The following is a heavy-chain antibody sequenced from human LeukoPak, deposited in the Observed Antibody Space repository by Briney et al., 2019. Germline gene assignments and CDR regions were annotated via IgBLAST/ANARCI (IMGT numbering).Heavy chain of an antibody. CDR3: AKDQAYSSSSGFDY. CDR1: GFTFDDYA. Sequence: PGRSLRLSCAASGFTFDDYAMHWVRQAPGKGPEWVSGISWNSGSIGYADSVKGRFTISRDNAKNSLYLQMNSLRAEDTALYYCAKDQAYSSSSGFDYWGQGTLVTVSS. V-gene: IGHV3-9*01. CDR2: ISWNSGSI. D-gene: IGHD6-6*01. J-gene: IGHJ4*02.